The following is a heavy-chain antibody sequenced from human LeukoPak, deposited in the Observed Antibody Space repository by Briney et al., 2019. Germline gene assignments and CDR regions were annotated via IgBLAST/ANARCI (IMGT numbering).Heavy chain of an antibody. J-gene: IGHJ4*02. V-gene: IGHV3-30*02. Sequence: GGSLRLSCAASGFTFSSYSMNWVRQAPGKGLEWVAFIRYDGSNKYYADSVKGRFTISRDNSKNTLYLQMNSLRAEDTAVYYCAKGYNKDYYGSGSYEDWGQGTLVTVSS. CDR2: IRYDGSNK. D-gene: IGHD3-10*01. CDR3: AKGYNKDYYGSGSYED. CDR1: GFTFSSYS.